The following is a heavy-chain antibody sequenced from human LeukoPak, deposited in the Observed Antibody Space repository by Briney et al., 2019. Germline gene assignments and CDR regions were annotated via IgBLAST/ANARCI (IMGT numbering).Heavy chain of an antibody. CDR2: INPSGGST. CDR1: GYTFTSYY. J-gene: IGHJ6*03. V-gene: IGHV1-46*01. CDR3: ARVSVVVTAPYYYYYMDV. D-gene: IGHD2-21*02. Sequence: ASVKVSCKASGYTFTSYYMHWVRQAPGQGLEWMGIINPSGGSTSYAQRFQGRVTITRSTSISTAYMELSSLRSEDTAVYYCARVSVVVTAPYYYYYMDVWGKGTTVTVSS.